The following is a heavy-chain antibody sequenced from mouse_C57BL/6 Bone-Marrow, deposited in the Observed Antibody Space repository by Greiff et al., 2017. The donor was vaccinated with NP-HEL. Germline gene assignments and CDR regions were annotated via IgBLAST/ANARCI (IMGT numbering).Heavy chain of an antibody. Sequence: DVMLVESGGDLVKPGGSLKLSCAASGFTFSSYGMSWVRQTPDKRLEWVANISSGGSYTYYPDSVKGRFTISRDNAKNTLYLQMGSLKSGDTAMYYCASQSAYYSIYVLYGDQGTTLTVSS. D-gene: IGHD2-5*01. CDR2: ISSGGSYT. V-gene: IGHV5-6*02. CDR1: GFTFSSYG. J-gene: IGHJ2*01. CDR3: ASQSAYYSIYVLY.